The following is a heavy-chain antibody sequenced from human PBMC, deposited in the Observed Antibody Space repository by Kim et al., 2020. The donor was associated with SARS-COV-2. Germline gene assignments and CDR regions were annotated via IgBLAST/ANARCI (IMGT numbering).Heavy chain of an antibody. Sequence: SETLSLTCAVYGGSFSAYYWSWIRKPPGKGLEWIGEINHSGSTNYNSSLKSRVTISVDTSKNQFSLKLSSVTAADTAVYYCARGAYSSSWYGKYNWFDPWGQGTLVTVSS. CDR1: GGSFSAYY. V-gene: IGHV4-34*01. J-gene: IGHJ5*02. D-gene: IGHD6-13*01. CDR3: ARGAYSSSWYGKYNWFDP. CDR2: INHSGST.